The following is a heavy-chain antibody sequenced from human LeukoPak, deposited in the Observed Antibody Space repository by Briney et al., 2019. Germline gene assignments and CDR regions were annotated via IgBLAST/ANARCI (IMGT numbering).Heavy chain of an antibody. J-gene: IGHJ4*02. V-gene: IGHV4-34*12. CDR3: ARAGIVTDAARGSVTLDY. CDR2: VIHSGST. CDR1: GESFSGYY. D-gene: IGHD1-26*01. Sequence: TSETLSLTCAVYGESFSGYYWSWLRQPPGKGLEWIGEVIHSGSTNYNPSLKSRVTISVDTSKNQFSLKLSSVTAADTAVYYCARAGIVTDAARGSVTLDYWGQGTLLTVSS.